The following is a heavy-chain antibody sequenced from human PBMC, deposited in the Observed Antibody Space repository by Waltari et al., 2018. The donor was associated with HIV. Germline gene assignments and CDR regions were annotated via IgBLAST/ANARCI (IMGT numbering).Heavy chain of an antibody. D-gene: IGHD2-2*01. CDR3: ARDISLPAALYYGMDV. J-gene: IGHJ6*02. V-gene: IGHV4-39*02. CDR1: GGSISSGTYF. CDR2: IYSSGST. Sequence: QLQLQESGPGLVKPSETLSLTCTVSGGSISSGTYFWGWIRQPPGKGLGWIGSIYSSGSTYYNPSLKRRVTISVDTSKKQFSLKRSSVTAADTAVYYCARDISLPAALYYGMDVWGQGTTVTVSS.